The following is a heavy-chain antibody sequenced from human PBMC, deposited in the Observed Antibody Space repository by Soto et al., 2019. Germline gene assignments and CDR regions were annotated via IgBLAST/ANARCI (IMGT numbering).Heavy chain of an antibody. V-gene: IGHV4-34*01. D-gene: IGHD2-21*01. CDR1: GGSFSGYY. Sequence: SETLSLTCAVYGGSFSGYYWSWIRQPPGKGLEWIGEINHSGSTNYNPSLKSRVTISVDTSKNQFSLKLSSVTAADTAVYYCASDWRSWGRHDDAFYICGQGTMVTGS. CDR2: INHSGST. J-gene: IGHJ3*02. CDR3: ASDWRSWGRHDDAFYI.